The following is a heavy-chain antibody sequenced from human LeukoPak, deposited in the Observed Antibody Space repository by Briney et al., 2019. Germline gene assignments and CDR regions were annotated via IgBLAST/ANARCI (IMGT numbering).Heavy chain of an antibody. V-gene: IGHV4-4*07. CDR2: IYTSGST. CDR1: GGSISGYY. J-gene: IGHJ6*03. D-gene: IGHD6-13*01. CDR3: ARDHQQLVYYYYYYYMDV. Sequence: SETLSLTCTVSGGSISGYYWSWIRQPAGKGLEWIGRIYTSGSTNYNPSLKSRVTMSVDTSKNQFSLKLSSVTAADTAVYYCARDHQQLVYYYYYYYMDVWGKGTTVTVSS.